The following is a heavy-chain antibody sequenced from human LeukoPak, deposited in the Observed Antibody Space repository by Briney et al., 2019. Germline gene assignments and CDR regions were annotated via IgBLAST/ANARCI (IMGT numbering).Heavy chain of an antibody. V-gene: IGHV3-43*02. CDR3: ARESERSGWYDY. Sequence: PGGSLRLSCAAPGFIFDDYAIHWARQAPGKGLEWVSLISGDCGSTFYAYSVKGRFTISTDNSKNSLYLQMSSLRSEDTALYYCARESERSGWYDYWGQGTLVTVSS. CDR2: ISGDCGST. CDR1: GFIFDDYA. J-gene: IGHJ4*02. D-gene: IGHD6-19*01.